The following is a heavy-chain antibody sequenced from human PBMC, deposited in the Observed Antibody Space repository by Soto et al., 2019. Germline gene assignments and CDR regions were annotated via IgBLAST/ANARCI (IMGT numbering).Heavy chain of an antibody. CDR2: ISSSSSYI. J-gene: IGHJ5*02. D-gene: IGHD2-2*01. V-gene: IGHV3-21*01. CDR3: ARILGYCSSTSCFNWFDP. CDR1: GFTFSSYS. Sequence: GGSLRLSCAASGFTFSSYSMNWVRQAPGKGLEWVSSISSSSSYIYYADSVKGRFTISRDNAKNSLYLQMNSLRAEDTAVYYCARILGYCSSTSCFNWFDPWGQGTLVTVSS.